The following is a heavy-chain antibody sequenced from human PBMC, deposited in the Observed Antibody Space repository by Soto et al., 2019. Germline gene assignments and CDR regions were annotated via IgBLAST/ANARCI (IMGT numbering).Heavy chain of an antibody. V-gene: IGHV3-23*01. Sequence: EVQLMESGGGLVQPGGSLRLSCAASEFSFSSYALNWVRQAPGKGLEWVSAISATGTTTYYADSVKGRFTISRDNYKRTLFLQTDRLRPEDTAVYYCATYSSPFDSWGQGTLVTVSS. CDR1: EFSFSSYA. CDR2: ISATGTTT. J-gene: IGHJ4*02. CDR3: ATYSSPFDS. D-gene: IGHD6-13*01.